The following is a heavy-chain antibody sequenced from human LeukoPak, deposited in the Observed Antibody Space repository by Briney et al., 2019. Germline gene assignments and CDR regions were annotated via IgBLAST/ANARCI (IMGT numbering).Heavy chain of an antibody. J-gene: IGHJ3*01. D-gene: IGHD1-26*01. V-gene: IGHV5-51*01. CDR2: MYPGDSGP. CDR3: GMSGDRVPLQDDVFDV. CDR1: GYSFASYC. Sequence: PGESLRISCKVSGYSFASYCIGWVRQMPGKGLEWMGIMYPGDSGPTYSPSFQGQVTISVDKSINTAYLQWSSLQASDTAMYYCGMSGDRVPLQDDVFDVWGQGTMVTVST.